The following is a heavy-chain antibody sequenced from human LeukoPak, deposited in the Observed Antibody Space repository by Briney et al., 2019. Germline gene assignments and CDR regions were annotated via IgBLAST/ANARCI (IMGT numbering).Heavy chain of an antibody. Sequence: SETLSLTCTVSGGSISDYYWSWIRQSPVRGLEWIGYLYYSGNTNYNPSLKSRLTTSRDMAKNQFSLKLSSVTSADTAVYYCARGEYEDLVDNWGQGTLVTASS. CDR1: GGSISDYY. CDR2: LYYSGNT. J-gene: IGHJ4*02. D-gene: IGHD1-26*01. V-gene: IGHV4-59*01. CDR3: ARGEYEDLVDN.